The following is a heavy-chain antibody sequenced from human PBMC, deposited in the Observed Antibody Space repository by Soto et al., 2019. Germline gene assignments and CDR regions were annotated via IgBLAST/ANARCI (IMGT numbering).Heavy chain of an antibody. CDR2: FNTYNGNT. Sequence: QVQLVQSGAEVKNPGASVKVSCKASGYTFTRYGIGWARQAPGQGLEWMGWFNTYNGNTNYAQNVQGRVTLTTDTSTSTAYMELRSLRSNDTAIYYCAMVDVYVTPSPQDVWGQGTTVIVSS. J-gene: IGHJ6*02. V-gene: IGHV1-18*01. CDR3: AMVDVYVTPSPQDV. CDR1: GYTFTRYG. D-gene: IGHD3-16*01.